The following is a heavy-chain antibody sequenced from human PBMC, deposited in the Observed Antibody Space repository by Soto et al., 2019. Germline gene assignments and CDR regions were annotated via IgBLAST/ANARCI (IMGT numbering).Heavy chain of an antibody. D-gene: IGHD2-15*01. CDR3: ARAQIVVVVGAAFDY. CDR2: INPTSGST. J-gene: IGHJ4*02. V-gene: IGHV1-46*03. CDR1: GYTFTSYY. Sequence: ASVKVSCKASGYTFTSYYIHWMRQAPGRGLEWMGMINPTSGSTSYAQKFQGRVTMTRDRSTRTFYMELSSLRSEDTAVYYCARAQIVVVVGAAFDYWGQGTLVTVSS.